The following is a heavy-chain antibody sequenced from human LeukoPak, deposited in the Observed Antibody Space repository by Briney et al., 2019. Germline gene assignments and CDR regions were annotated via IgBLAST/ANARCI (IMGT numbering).Heavy chain of an antibody. CDR2: IKSDGGT. V-gene: IGHV3-74*03. CDR1: GFAFSVSW. J-gene: IGHJ4*02. CDR3: AKDYFGSLEY. D-gene: IGHD2/OR15-2a*01. Sequence: GGSLRLSCAASGFAFSVSWMHWVRQAPGKGLVWVSVIKSDGGTAYADSVKGRFTISRDNAKNTVYLQMNSLSDEDTAVYYCAKDYFGSLEYWGQGILVTVSS.